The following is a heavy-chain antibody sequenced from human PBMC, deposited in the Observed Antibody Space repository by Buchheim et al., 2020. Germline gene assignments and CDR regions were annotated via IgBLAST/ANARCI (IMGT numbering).Heavy chain of an antibody. CDR3: AKDFVGATDY. J-gene: IGHJ4*02. CDR2: ISYDGSNK. Sequence: QVQLVESGGGVVQPGRSLRLSCAASGFTFSSYGMHWVRQAPGKGLEWVSVISYDGSNKYYADSVKGRFTISRDNSKTTLSLQMNSLRAEDTAVYYCAKDFVGATDYWGQGTL. CDR1: GFTFSSYG. V-gene: IGHV3-30*18. D-gene: IGHD1-26*01.